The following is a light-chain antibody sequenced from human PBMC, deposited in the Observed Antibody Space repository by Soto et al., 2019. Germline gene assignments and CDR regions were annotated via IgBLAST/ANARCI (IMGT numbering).Light chain of an antibody. J-gene: IGLJ1*01. CDR2: KNN. CDR3: ASWDDSLSGDV. V-gene: IGLV1-47*01. CDR1: SSSIGTNY. Sequence: QSVLTQPPSASGTPGQRVTISCSGSSSSIGTNYVYWYQQFPGTAPKLLIYKNNQRPSGVPDRFSGSKSGTSASLAISGLRSEDEADYHCASWDDSLSGDVFGTGTQLTVL.